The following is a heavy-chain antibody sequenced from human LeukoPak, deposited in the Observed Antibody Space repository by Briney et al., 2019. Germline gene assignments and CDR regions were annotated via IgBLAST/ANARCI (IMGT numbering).Heavy chain of an antibody. CDR2: ISSDSSYI. CDR3: GRGYGGNTIDY. Sequence: GGSLRLSCAASGFTFNTYSMNWVRQAPGKGLEWVSSISSDSSYIYYADSVRGRFTISRDNAKNSLYLQMNSLRAEDTAVYYCGRGYGGNTIDYWGQGTLVTVSS. V-gene: IGHV3-21*01. CDR1: GFTFNTYS. J-gene: IGHJ4*02. D-gene: IGHD4-23*01.